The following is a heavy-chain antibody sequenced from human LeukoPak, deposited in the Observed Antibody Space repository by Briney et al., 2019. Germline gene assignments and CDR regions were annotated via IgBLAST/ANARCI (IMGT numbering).Heavy chain of an antibody. J-gene: IGHJ3*02. V-gene: IGHV4-4*07. CDR2: IYTSGST. D-gene: IGHD3-3*01. CDR1: GGSISSYY. CDR3: ARESTSTNYDFWSGLDAFDI. Sequence: NPSETLSLTCTVSGGSISSYYWSWIRQPAGKGLEWIGRIYTSGSTNYNPSLKSRVTMSVDTSKNQFSLKLSSVTAADTAVYYCARESTSTNYDFWSGLDAFDIWGQGTMVTVSS.